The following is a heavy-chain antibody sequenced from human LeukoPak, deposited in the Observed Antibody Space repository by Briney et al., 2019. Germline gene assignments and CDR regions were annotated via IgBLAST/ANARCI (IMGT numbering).Heavy chain of an antibody. CDR2: ISGSGGST. V-gene: IGHV3-23*01. CDR1: GYTFSSYA. J-gene: IGHJ4*02. CDR3: AKFGSPYYDFWSGYFGDSCFDY. D-gene: IGHD3-3*01. Sequence: GASVKVSCKASGYTFSSYAMSWVRQAPGKGLEWVSAISGSGGSTYYADSVKGRFTISRDNSKNTLYLQMNSLRAEDTAVYYCAKFGSPYYDFWSGYFGDSCFDYWGQGTLVTVSS.